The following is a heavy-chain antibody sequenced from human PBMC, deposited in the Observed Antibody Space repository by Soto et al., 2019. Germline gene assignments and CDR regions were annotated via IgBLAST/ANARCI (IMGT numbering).Heavy chain of an antibody. CDR2: INHSGST. V-gene: IGHV4-34*01. CDR1: GGSFSGYY. J-gene: IGHJ3*02. Sequence: SATPSITCAVYGGSFSGYYWSWIRQPPGKGLEWIGEINHSGSTNYNLSLKSRVTISVDTSKNQFSLKLSSVTAADTAVYYCARGRFYLGRYCSGGSCPRDAFDIWGQGTMVTVSS. CDR3: ARGRFYLGRYCSGGSCPRDAFDI. D-gene: IGHD2-15*01.